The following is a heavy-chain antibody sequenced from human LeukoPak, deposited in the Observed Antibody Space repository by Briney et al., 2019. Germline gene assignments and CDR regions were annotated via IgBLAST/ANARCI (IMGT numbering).Heavy chain of an antibody. Sequence: GGSLRLSCAASEFTFSNYGMHWVRQAPGKGLEWVAVISYDGSNKYYADSVKGRFTISRDNSKNTLYLQMNSLRAEDTAVYYCAKDTISGSYSLYYFDYWGQGTLVTVFS. J-gene: IGHJ4*02. CDR2: ISYDGSNK. CDR1: EFTFSNYG. V-gene: IGHV3-30*18. D-gene: IGHD3-10*01. CDR3: AKDTISGSYSLYYFDY.